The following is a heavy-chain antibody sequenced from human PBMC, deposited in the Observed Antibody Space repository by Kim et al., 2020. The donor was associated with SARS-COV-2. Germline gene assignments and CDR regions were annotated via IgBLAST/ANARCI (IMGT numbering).Heavy chain of an antibody. Sequence: ALVKVSCKASGYTFTSFEINWVRQASGQGLEWMGWMNPKSGNKGYAQKFQGRVTMTRDTAISTAYMELSSLRSEDTAVYYCAMSGSGSYDYFDYWGQGTLVTVSS. CDR2: MNPKSGNK. V-gene: IGHV1-8*01. D-gene: IGHD1-26*01. CDR1: GYTFTSFE. J-gene: IGHJ4*02. CDR3: AMSGSGSYDYFDY.